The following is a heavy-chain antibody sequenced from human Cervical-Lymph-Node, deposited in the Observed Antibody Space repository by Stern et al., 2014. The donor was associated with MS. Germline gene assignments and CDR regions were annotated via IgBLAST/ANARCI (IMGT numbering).Heavy chain of an antibody. CDR3: AKGGSGSYLD. V-gene: IGHV3-30*04. Sequence: VQLVESGGGVVRPGRSLRLSCAASGYVFRRYALHWVRQAPGKGLEWVALISYDGRDKYYTDSVKGRFTVSRDNSNNTVDLEMNSLRLEDTAVYYCAKGGSGSYLDWGQGSLVTVSS. D-gene: IGHD1-26*01. CDR2: ISYDGRDK. CDR1: GYVFRRYA. J-gene: IGHJ4*02.